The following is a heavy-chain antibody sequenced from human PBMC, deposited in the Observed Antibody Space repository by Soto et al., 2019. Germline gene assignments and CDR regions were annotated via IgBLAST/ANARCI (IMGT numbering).Heavy chain of an antibody. CDR2: INHSGGS. Sequence: SSETLSLTCAVYGGSFSADYWSWVRQPPGKGLEWIGEINHSGGSSYNPSLKSRVTISVDTSKSQFSLKLTSVTAADRAVYYCAGFRHCSGGKCLDLWGQGNLVTVSS. J-gene: IGHJ5*02. CDR1: GGSFSADY. V-gene: IGHV4-34*01. CDR3: AGFRHCSGGKCLDL. D-gene: IGHD2-15*01.